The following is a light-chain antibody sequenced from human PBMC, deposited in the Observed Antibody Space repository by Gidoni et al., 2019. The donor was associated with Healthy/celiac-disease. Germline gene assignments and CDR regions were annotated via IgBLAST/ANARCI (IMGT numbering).Light chain of an antibody. V-gene: IGLV3-27*01. Sequence: SYELTQPSSVSVSPGQTASITCSGDVLAKNYARWFQQKPGQAPVLVISKDSERPSGIPERFSGSSSGTTVTLTISGAHVEDEADYYCYSAADNNLRVFGGGTKLTVL. CDR1: VLAKNY. J-gene: IGLJ3*02. CDR3: YSAADNNLRV. CDR2: KDS.